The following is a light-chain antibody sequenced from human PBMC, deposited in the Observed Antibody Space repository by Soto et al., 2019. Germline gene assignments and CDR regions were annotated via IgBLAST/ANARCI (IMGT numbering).Light chain of an antibody. J-gene: IGLJ1*01. Sequence: QSALTQPASVSGSPGLSIAISCTGTSRDVGGSNSVSWYQQQPGKVPKLMIYDVSNRPSGVSNRFSGSKSGNTASLTISGLQAEDEGDYYCSSYTNGRSYVFGTGTKLTVL. CDR1: SRDVGGSNS. CDR3: SSYTNGRSYV. CDR2: DVS. V-gene: IGLV2-14*01.